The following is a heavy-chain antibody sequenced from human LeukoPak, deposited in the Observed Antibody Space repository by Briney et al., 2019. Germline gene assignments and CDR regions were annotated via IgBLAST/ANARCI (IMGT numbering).Heavy chain of an antibody. CDR3: ARGFGDSSGYYWVDY. CDR1: GGSISSYY. V-gene: IGHV4-59*01. J-gene: IGHJ4*02. Sequence: SETLSLTCTVSGGSISSYYWSWIRQPPGKGLEWIGYIYYSGSTNYNPSLKSRVTISVDTSKNQFSLKLSSVTAADTAVYYCARGFGDSSGYYWVDYWGQGTLVTVSS. D-gene: IGHD3-22*01. CDR2: IYYSGST.